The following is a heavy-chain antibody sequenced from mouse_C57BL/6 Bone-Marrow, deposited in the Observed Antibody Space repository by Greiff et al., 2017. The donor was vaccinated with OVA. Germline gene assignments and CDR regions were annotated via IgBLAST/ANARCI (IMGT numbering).Heavy chain of an antibody. V-gene: IGHV1-78*01. D-gene: IGHD1-1*01. CDR3: ARSMFYYYGSSYEDYAMDY. Sequence: VQLQQSDAELVKPGASVKISCKVSGYTFTDHTIHWMKQRPEQGLEWIGYIYPRDGSTKYNEKFKGKATLTADKSSSTAYMQLNSLTSEDSAVYFCARSMFYYYGSSYEDYAMDYWGQGTSVTVSS. CDR2: IYPRDGST. CDR1: GYTFTDHT. J-gene: IGHJ4*01.